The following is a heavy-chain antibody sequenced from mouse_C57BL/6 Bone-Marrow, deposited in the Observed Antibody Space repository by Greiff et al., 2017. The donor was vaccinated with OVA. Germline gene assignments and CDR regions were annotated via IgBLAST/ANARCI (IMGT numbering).Heavy chain of an antibody. D-gene: IGHD2-3*01. Sequence: QVQLQQSGAELVRPGTSVKVSCKASGYAFTNYLIEWVKQRPGQGLEWIGVINPGSGGTNYNEKFKGKATLTADKSSSTAYMQLSSLTSEDSAVYFCAREGWVYDGYPAWFAYWGQGTLVTVSA. V-gene: IGHV1-54*01. J-gene: IGHJ3*01. CDR1: GYAFTNYL. CDR2: INPGSGGT. CDR3: AREGWVYDGYPAWFAY.